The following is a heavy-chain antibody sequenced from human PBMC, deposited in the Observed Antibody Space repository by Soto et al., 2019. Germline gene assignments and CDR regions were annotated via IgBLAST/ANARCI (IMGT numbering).Heavy chain of an antibody. J-gene: IGHJ4*02. V-gene: IGHV2-5*02. CDR3: AHRVLRTVFGLVTTTAIYFDF. CDR2: IYWDDDK. CDR1: GFSLTTSGVG. Sequence: QITLNESGPTVVRPTETLTLTCRFSGFSLTTSGVGVGWIRQSPGKAPEWLALIYWDDDKRYSASLTSSLTITKDTSKNQVVLTVSDLDPTDTATYYCAHRVLRTVFGLVTTTAIYFDFWGQGTPVAVSS. D-gene: IGHD3-3*01.